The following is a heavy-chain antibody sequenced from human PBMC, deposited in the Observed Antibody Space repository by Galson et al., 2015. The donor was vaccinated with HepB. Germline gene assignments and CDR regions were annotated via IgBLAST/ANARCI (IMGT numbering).Heavy chain of an antibody. D-gene: IGHD3-10*01. V-gene: IGHV2-5*02. Sequence: PALVKPTQTLTLTCTFSGFSLSTSGVGVGWIRQPPGKALEWLALIYWDDDKRYSPSLKSRLTITKDTSKNQVVLTMTNMDPVDTATYYCAQSITMVRGSRDWFDPWGQGTLVTVSS. CDR3: AQSITMVRGSRDWFDP. CDR2: IYWDDDK. CDR1: GFSLSTSGVG. J-gene: IGHJ5*02.